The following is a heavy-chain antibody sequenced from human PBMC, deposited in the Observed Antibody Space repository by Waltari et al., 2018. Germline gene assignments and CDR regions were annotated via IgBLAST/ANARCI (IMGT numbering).Heavy chain of an antibody. CDR2: IYYSGST. CDR1: GGSISSYY. J-gene: IGHJ4*02. CDR3: ARSDYSKGYSFDY. D-gene: IGHD4-4*01. Sequence: QVQLQESGPGLVKPSETLSLTCTVSGGSISSYYWSWIRQPPGKGLEWIGYIYYSGSTNYNPSRKSRVTISVDTSKNQFSLKLSSVTAADTAVYYCARSDYSKGYSFDYWGQGTLVTVSS. V-gene: IGHV4-59*01.